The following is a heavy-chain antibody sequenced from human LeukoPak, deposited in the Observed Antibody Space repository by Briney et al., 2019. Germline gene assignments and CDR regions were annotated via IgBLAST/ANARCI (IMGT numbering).Heavy chain of an antibody. CDR2: IYPGDSDT. D-gene: IGHD1-26*01. CDR3: ARXXGSYLVDDAFDI. Sequence: GESLKISCKGSGYSFTSYWIGWVRQMPGKGLEWMGIIYPGDSDTRYSPSFQGQVTISADKSISTAYLQWSSLKPSDTAMYYCARXXGSYLVDDAFDIWGQGTMVTVXS. CDR1: GYSFTSYW. J-gene: IGHJ3*02. V-gene: IGHV5-51*01.